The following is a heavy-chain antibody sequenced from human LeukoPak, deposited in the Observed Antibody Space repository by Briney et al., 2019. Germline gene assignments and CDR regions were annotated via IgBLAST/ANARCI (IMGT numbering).Heavy chain of an antibody. D-gene: IGHD3-3*01. Sequence: PGGSLRLSCAASGFTFIKYSMTWVRQAPGKGLERVSAITGSGAFTDYADSVKGRFTISRDNAKNSLYLQMNSLRAEDTAVYYCTRDLSDFGVKDENWFDPWGQGTLVTVSS. CDR3: TRDLSDFGVKDENWFDP. CDR1: GFTFIKYS. V-gene: IGHV3-23*01. J-gene: IGHJ5*02. CDR2: ITGSGAFT.